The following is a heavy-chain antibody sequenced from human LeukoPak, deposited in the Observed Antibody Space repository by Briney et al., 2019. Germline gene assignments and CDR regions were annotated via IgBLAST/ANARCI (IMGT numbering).Heavy chain of an antibody. J-gene: IGHJ3*02. V-gene: IGHV1-18*01. CDR3: ARHFGGITMSYFDM. Sequence: ASVKVSCKASGYTFTSYGISWVRQAPGQGLEWMGWISGYNGKTDSSQKFRDRVTMTTDTSTSTAYMELRSLRSDDTAVYYCARHFGGITMSYFDMWGQGTVVTVSS. CDR1: GYTFTSYG. D-gene: IGHD3-3*01. CDR2: ISGYNGKT.